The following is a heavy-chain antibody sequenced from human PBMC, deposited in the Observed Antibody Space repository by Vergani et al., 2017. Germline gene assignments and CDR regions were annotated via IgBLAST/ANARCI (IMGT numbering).Heavy chain of an antibody. D-gene: IGHD6-13*01. CDR3: ARGAAAGKGGYYYYYYMDV. V-gene: IGHV1-69*01. Sequence: QVQLVQSGAEVKKPGSSVKVSCKASGGTFSSYAISLVLQAPGQGLEWMGGIIPIFGTANYAQKFQGRVTITADESTSTAYMELSSLRSEDTAVYYCARGAAAGKGGYYYYYYMDVWGKGTTVTVSS. CDR1: GGTFSSYA. J-gene: IGHJ6*03. CDR2: IIPIFGTA.